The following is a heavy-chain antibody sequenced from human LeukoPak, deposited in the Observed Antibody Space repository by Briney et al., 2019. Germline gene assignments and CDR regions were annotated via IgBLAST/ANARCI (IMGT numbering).Heavy chain of an antibody. CDR3: ARGGDYDILTGYYKAFDY. CDR1: GGTFSSYA. D-gene: IGHD3-9*01. CDR2: IIPIFGTA. Sequence: GASVKVSCKASGGTFSSYAISWVRQAPGQGLEWMGGIIPIFGTANYAQKFQGRVTITADESTSTAYMELSSLRSEDTAVYYCARGGDYDILTGYYKAFDYWGQGTLVTVSS. V-gene: IGHV1-69*01. J-gene: IGHJ4*02.